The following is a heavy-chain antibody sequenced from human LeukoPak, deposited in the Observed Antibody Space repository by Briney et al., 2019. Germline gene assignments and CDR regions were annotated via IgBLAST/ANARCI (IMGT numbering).Heavy chain of an antibody. CDR1: GFTFSTYA. J-gene: IGHJ4*02. CDR3: ARRDGFGIDY. D-gene: IGHD3-10*01. Sequence: PGGSLRLSCAASGFTFSTYAMHWVRQALGKGLEWVAVISYDGSNKYYADSVRGRFTISRDSSKNTLYLQMNSLRAEDTAVYYCARRDGFGIDYWGQGTLVTVSS. V-gene: IGHV3-30-3*01. CDR2: ISYDGSNK.